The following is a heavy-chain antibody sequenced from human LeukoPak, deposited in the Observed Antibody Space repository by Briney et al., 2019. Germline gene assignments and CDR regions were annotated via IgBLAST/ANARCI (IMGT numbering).Heavy chain of an antibody. Sequence: ASVKVSCKASGYTFSGYYLHWVRQAPGQGLEWMGWINPNSGGTNSAQKFQGRVTMTRDTSIITAYMELSRLRSDDTAVYYCARDLRYGGKFVWGQGTLVTVSS. CDR1: GYTFSGYY. D-gene: IGHD4-23*01. CDR2: INPNSGGT. CDR3: ARDLRYGGKFV. J-gene: IGHJ4*02. V-gene: IGHV1-2*02.